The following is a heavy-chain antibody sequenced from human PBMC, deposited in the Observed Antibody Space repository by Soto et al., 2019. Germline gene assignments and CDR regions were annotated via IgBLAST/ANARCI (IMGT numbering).Heavy chain of an antibody. CDR2: FHYSWGS. CDR1: GGSISSYH. J-gene: IGHJ6*02. D-gene: IGHD3-10*01. Sequence: QVQLQESGPGLVKPSETLSLSCTVSGGSISSYHWSWIRQTPGKGLEWIGYFHYSWGSNYNPSLKSQVAISLDASKSQVSLKLASVPATDPAVYYCARQGFGAVRGHVDAWGQGTTVTVSS. V-gene: IGHV4-59*08. CDR3: ARQGFGAVRGHVDA.